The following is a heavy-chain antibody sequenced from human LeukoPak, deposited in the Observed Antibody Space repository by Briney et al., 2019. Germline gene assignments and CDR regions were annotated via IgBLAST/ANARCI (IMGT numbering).Heavy chain of an antibody. CDR1: GFTFNSYA. CDR2: ISESGDST. CDR3: AKDLWFGELRDYYYYYYMDV. J-gene: IGHJ6*03. V-gene: IGHV3-23*01. Sequence: GGSLRLSCAASGFTFNSYAMSWVRQAPGKGLEWVSSISESGDSTYYADSVKGRFTIFRDNSKNTLYLQMNSLRAEDTAVYYCAKDLWFGELRDYYYYYYMDVWGKGTTVTISS. D-gene: IGHD3-10*01.